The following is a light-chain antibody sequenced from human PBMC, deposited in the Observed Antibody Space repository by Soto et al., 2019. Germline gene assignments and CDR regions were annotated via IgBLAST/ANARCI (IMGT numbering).Light chain of an antibody. V-gene: IGLV2-11*01. CDR2: DVS. J-gene: IGLJ1*01. CDR3: CSYVGGYSYV. CDR1: SSDVGDYNS. Sequence: QSALTQPRSVSGSPGQSVTVSCIGTSSDVGDYNSVSWYQQHPGKAPKLMIYDVSKRPSGVPDPFSGSKSGNTASLTISGLQAEDEADYYCCSYVGGYSYVFGIGTKLTVL.